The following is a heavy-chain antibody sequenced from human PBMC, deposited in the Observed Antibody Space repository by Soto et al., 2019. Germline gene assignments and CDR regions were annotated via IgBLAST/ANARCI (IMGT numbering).Heavy chain of an antibody. J-gene: IGHJ6*02. V-gene: IGHV4-39*01. D-gene: IGHD6-19*01. CDR1: GGSISISSYY. CDR3: ERNLYSSGWEIIYYYYGMDV. Sequence: AETLSLTCTVSGGSISISSYYWGWIRQPPGKGLEWVGGSYYSGSTYYNPSLKRRVTISVDTSKNQFSLKLSSVTAADTAVYYCERNLYSSGWEIIYYYYGMDVWGQGTRVTVSS. CDR2: SYYSGST.